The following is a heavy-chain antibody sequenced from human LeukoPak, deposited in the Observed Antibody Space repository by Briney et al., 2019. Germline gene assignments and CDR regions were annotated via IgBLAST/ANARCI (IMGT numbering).Heavy chain of an antibody. J-gene: IGHJ6*04. V-gene: IGHV3-9*01. CDR2: INWNSDSI. CDR1: GFTFDNYA. CDR3: AELGITMIGGV. Sequence: GGSLRLSCAVSGFTFDNYAMHWVRQVPGKGLEWLSGINWNSDSIGYADSVKGRFTTSRDNAKNSLYLQMNSLRAEDTAVYYCAELGITMIGGVWGKGTTVTISS. D-gene: IGHD3-10*02.